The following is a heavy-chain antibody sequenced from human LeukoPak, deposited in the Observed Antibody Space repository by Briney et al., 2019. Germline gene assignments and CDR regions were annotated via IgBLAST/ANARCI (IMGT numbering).Heavy chain of an antibody. D-gene: IGHD1-7*01. J-gene: IGHJ3*01. Sequence: GGSLRLSCAASGFTFSSYSMNWVRQAPGKGLEWVSYISSSSTTIYFADSVKGRFTISRDNAKNSLYLQMNSLRDEDTAVYYCARRMGGELVAFDVWGQGTMVTVSS. CDR3: ARRMGGELVAFDV. CDR1: GFTFSSYS. CDR2: ISSSSTTI. V-gene: IGHV3-48*02.